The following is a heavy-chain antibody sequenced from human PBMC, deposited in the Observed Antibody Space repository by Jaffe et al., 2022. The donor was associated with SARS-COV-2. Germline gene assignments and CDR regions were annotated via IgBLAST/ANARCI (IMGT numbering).Heavy chain of an antibody. Sequence: QENLVQSGAEMKKPGASVKVSCQASGYTFTNHYMHWVRQAPGQGLEWMGIIHASGGSTSYAQRLQGRVTMTRDTSTSTVYMELSGLRLEDTAVYYCAREEVGGRGAFDIWGQGTQVTVSS. V-gene: IGHV1-46*04. CDR1: GYTFTNHY. CDR2: IHASGGST. J-gene: IGHJ3*02. CDR3: AREEVGGRGAFDI. D-gene: IGHD3-16*01.